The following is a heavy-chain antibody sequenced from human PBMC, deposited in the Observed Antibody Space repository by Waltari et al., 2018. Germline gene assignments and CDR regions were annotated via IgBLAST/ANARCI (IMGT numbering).Heavy chain of an antibody. Sequence: EVQLVESGGGLVKPGGSLRLSCAASRFTFSSYSMNWVRQAPGKGLQWVASIGGNDGSIYYADSIKGRFTVSRDNARSSLFLQMNSLRADDTALYFCAREAPNYYYYMDVWGKGTTVTVSS. CDR1: RFTFSSYS. V-gene: IGHV3-21*01. CDR2: IGGNDGSI. J-gene: IGHJ6*03. CDR3: AREAPNYYYYMDV.